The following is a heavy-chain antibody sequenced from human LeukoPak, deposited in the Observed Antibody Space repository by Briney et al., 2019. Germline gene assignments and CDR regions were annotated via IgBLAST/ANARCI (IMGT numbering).Heavy chain of an antibody. CDR2: IYYSGST. Sequence: SGTLSLTCTVSGGSISSSSYYWGWIRQPPGKGLEWIGSIYYSGSTYYNPSLKSRVTISVDTSKNQFSLKLSSVTAADTAMYYCTRPPPEVSSGWQNWFDPWGQGTLVTVSS. V-gene: IGHV4-39*01. J-gene: IGHJ5*02. CDR3: TRPPPEVSSGWQNWFDP. CDR1: GGSISSSSYY. D-gene: IGHD6-19*01.